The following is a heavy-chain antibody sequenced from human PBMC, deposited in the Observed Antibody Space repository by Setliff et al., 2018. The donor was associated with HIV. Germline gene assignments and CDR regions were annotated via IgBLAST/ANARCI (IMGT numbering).Heavy chain of an antibody. Sequence: GESLKISCKASGYSFTGHWIGWVRQMPGKGLEWMGLIFPGDSDTKYNPAFEGQATISVDKSITTAYVQWTKLRTSDTATYYCVRSGGSGELYGFWGQGTRVTVSS. V-gene: IGHV5-51*01. D-gene: IGHD3-10*01. J-gene: IGHJ4*02. CDR3: VRSGGSGELYGF. CDR1: GYSFTGHW. CDR2: IFPGDSDT.